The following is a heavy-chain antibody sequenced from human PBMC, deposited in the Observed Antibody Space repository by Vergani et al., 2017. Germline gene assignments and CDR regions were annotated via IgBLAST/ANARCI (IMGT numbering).Heavy chain of an antibody. CDR2: IYPGDSDT. V-gene: IGHV5-51*01. J-gene: IGHJ3*02. D-gene: IGHD3-22*01. Sequence: EVQLVQSGAEVKKPGESLKISCKGSGYSFTSYWIGWVRQMPGKGLEWMGIIYPGDSDTRYSPSFQGQVTISADKSISTAYLQWSSLKASDTAMYYCARTYYYDSSGSNDAFDNWGQGTMVTVSS. CDR1: GYSFTSYW. CDR3: ARTYYYDSSGSNDAFDN.